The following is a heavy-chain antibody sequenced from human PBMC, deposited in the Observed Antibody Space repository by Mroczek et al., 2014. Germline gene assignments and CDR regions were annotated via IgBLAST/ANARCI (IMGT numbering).Heavy chain of an antibody. CDR3: ARHHGLGNQPLLSFTPPVYDAFDI. CDR2: IYPGDSDT. CDR1: GYSFTSYW. V-gene: IGHV5-51*01. J-gene: IGHJ3*02. Sequence: VQLVESGAEVKKPGESLKISCKGSGYSFTSYWIGWVRQMPGKGLEWMGIIYPGDSDTRYSPSFQGQVTISADKSISTAYLQWSSLKASDTAMYYCARHHGLGNQPLLSFTPPVYDAFDIWGQGTMVTVSS. D-gene: IGHD1-14*01.